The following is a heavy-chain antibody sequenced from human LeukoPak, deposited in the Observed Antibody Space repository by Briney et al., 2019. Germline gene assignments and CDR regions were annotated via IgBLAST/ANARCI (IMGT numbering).Heavy chain of an antibody. V-gene: IGHV4-59*08. Sequence: SETLSLTCTVSGGSISSYYWSWIRQPPGKGLEWIGYIYYSGSTNYNPSLKSRVTISVDTSKNQFSLKLSSVTAADTAVYYCARPRSLRDAFDIWGQGTMVTVSS. CDR1: GGSISSYY. CDR3: ARPRSLRDAFDI. CDR2: IYYSGST. J-gene: IGHJ3*02.